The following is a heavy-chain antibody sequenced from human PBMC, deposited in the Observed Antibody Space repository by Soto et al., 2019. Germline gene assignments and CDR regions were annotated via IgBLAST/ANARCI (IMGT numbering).Heavy chain of an antibody. CDR3: ARSILGTAGPFDL. J-gene: IGHJ3*01. CDR2: IGTSAGYI. Sequence: GGSLRLSCAASGFSFSDYFMIWIRQAPGKRLEWVSYIGTSAGYIFYAASVRGRFTISRDNAGNSLSLQMDSLRAEDTAVYYCARSILGTAGPFDLWGPGTMVTVSS. CDR1: GFSFSDYF. D-gene: IGHD7-27*01. V-gene: IGHV3-11*01.